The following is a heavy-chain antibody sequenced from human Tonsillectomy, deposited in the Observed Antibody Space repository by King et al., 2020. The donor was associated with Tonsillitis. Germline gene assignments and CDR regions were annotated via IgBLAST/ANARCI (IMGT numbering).Heavy chain of an antibody. V-gene: IGHV3-30*04. Sequence: VQLVESGGGVVQPGRSLRLSCAASGFTFSSYAMHWVRQAPGKGLEWVAVISHDGNNKYYADSVKGRLTISRDHSKNTLYLQMNRLRAEDTAVYYCARVTTILTANMALRSTGMDVWGQGTTVTVSS. CDR3: ARVTTILTANMALRSTGMDV. CDR2: ISHDGNNK. D-gene: IGHD1-1*01. J-gene: IGHJ6*02. CDR1: GFTFSSYA.